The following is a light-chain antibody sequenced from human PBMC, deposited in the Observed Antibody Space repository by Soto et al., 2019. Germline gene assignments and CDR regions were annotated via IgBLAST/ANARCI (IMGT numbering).Light chain of an antibody. J-gene: IGLJ1*01. V-gene: IGLV2-14*01. CDR3: SSYTSSSFYA. Sequence: QSVLTQPASVSGSPGQSITISCTGTSSDVGGYNYVSWYQQHPGKAPKLMIYDVSNRPSGVSNRFSGSKSGHTASLTISGLQAEDEADYYCSSYTSSSFYAFGTGTKLTVL. CDR2: DVS. CDR1: SSDVGGYNY.